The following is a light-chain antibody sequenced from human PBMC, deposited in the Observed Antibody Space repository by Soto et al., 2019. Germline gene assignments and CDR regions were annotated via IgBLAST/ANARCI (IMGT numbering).Light chain of an antibody. V-gene: IGKV1-33*01. CDR2: DAS. J-gene: IGKJ3*01. CDR1: QDISKI. Sequence: DIQMTQSPSSLSASIGDRVSFTCQASQDISKILNWYQHKPGQAPSLLIYDASKSHFGVPSRFSGSGPGTDFTFTISSLQPEDNATYYCQQYENRPYTFGPGTKVDVK. CDR3: QQYENRPYT.